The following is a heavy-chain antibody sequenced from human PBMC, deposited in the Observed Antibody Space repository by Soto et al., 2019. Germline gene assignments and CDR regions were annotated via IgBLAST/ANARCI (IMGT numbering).Heavy chain of an antibody. D-gene: IGHD7-27*01. V-gene: IGHV4-34*01. CDR1: GGSFSAYY. J-gene: IGHJ4*02. Sequence: SETLSLTCAVYGGSFSAYYWSWIRQPPGKGLEWIGEVNDGGRPNYSVSLKSRLTISLDTSKNQFSLKLSSVTAADTAVYYCARRSGSCFDYWGEGTLVTVSS. CDR3: ARRSGSCFDY. CDR2: VNDGGRP.